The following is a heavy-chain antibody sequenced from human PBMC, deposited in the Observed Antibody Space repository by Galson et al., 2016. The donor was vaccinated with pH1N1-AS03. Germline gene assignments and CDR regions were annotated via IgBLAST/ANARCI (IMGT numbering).Heavy chain of an antibody. CDR3: AEGSYGDYGVYFDN. V-gene: IGHV3-23*01. CDR1: GFTFSSYA. CDR2: ISGSGGST. J-gene: IGHJ4*02. Sequence: SLRLSCAASGFTFSSYAMSWVRQAPGKGLEWVSAISGSGGSTYYADSVQGRFTISRDNPKNTLYLQMNSLRAEDTAVYYCAEGSYGDYGVYFDNWGQGTLVTVSS. D-gene: IGHD4-17*01.